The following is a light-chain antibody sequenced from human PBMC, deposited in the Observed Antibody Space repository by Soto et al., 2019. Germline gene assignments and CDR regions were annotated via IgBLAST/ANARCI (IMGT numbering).Light chain of an antibody. CDR1: EDISDS. CDR3: QQYVTVPLT. Sequence: DIQLTQSPSFLSASVGDRVTITCQASEDISDSLNWYQQKPRQAPKLLISGASSLERGVPSRFRGSGSETDFTFTISSLQPEDIATYYCQQYVTVPLTFGGGTKVDIK. CDR2: GAS. V-gene: IGKV1-33*01. J-gene: IGKJ4*01.